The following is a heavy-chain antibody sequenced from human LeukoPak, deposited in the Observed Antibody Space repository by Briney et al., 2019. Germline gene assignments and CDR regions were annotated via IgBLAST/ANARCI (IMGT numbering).Heavy chain of an antibody. D-gene: IGHD2-15*01. V-gene: IGHV3-11*01. CDR1: GFTFSDYY. J-gene: IGHJ4*02. Sequence: GGSLRLSCAASGFTFSDYYMSWIRQAPGKGLEWVSYISSSGSTIYYADSVKGRFTISRDNAKNSLYLQMNSLRAEDTAVYYCARDSRDCSGGSCYFDYWGQGTLVTVSS. CDR3: ARDSRDCSGGSCYFDY. CDR2: ISSSGSTI.